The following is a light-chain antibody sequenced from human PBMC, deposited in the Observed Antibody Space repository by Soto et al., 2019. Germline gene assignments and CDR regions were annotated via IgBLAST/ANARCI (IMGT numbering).Light chain of an antibody. CDR3: QQYGSLQVT. J-gene: IGKJ4*01. V-gene: IGKV3-20*01. CDR1: QYVSSNY. Sequence: EIVLTQSPGTLSLSPGERATLSCRASQYVSSNYLAWYQQKFGQAPRLLIYDASTRATGIPNRFSGSGSGTDFALAISRLEPEDFAVYYCQQYGSLQVTFGGGTKVDIK. CDR2: DAS.